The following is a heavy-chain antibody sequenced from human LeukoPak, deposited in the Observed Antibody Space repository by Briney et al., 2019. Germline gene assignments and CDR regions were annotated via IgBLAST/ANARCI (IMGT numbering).Heavy chain of an antibody. CDR2: IYYSGAT. CDR1: GGSISSGSYY. J-gene: IGHJ5*02. CDR3: ARHIWQSTARPWFDP. D-gene: IGHD2-21*01. V-gene: IGHV4-39*01. Sequence: SETLSLTCMVPGGSISSGSYYWGWIRQPPGKGLEWNGTIYYSGATYYNPSLKSRVTISVDTSKNQFSLKVSSVIAADTALYYCARHIWQSTARPWFDPWGQGTLVTVSS.